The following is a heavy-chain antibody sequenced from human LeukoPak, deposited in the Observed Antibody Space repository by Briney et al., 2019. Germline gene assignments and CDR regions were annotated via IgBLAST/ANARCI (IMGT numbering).Heavy chain of an antibody. CDR1: GGSISSGSYY. CDR2: IYTSGST. D-gene: IGHD3-10*01. CDR3: ARDAGRFGELFFDY. J-gene: IGHJ4*02. V-gene: IGHV4-61*02. Sequence: TSQTLSLTCTVSGGSISSGSYYWSWIRQPAGKGLEWIGRIYTSGSTNYNPSFKSRVTISVDTSKNQFSLKLSSVTAADTAVYYCARDAGRFGELFFDYWGQGTLVTVSS.